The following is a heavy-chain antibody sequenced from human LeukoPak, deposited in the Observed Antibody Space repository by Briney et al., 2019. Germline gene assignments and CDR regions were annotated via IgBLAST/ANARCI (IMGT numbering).Heavy chain of an antibody. J-gene: IGHJ6*02. Sequence: GGSLRLSCAASGFSVSNTYMSWVRQAPGKWLEWVSVIYSGDSGVSTYYADSVKGRFTISRHNSKNTLYLQMSSLRAEDTAVYFCARSAARLRYYYAMDVWGQGTTVTVCS. CDR1: GFSVSNTY. D-gene: IGHD6-6*01. CDR2: IYSGDSGVST. V-gene: IGHV3-53*04. CDR3: ARSAARLRYYYAMDV.